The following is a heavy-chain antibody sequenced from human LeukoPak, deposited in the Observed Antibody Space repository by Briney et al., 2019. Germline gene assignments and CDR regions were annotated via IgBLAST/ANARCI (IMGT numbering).Heavy chain of an antibody. J-gene: IGHJ4*02. D-gene: IGHD3-3*01. CDR3: AKGGQKYDFWRFDY. CDR2: ISGSGGST. CDR1: GFTFSTYS. V-gene: IGHV3-23*01. Sequence: PGGSLRLSCEASGFTFSTYSMNWVSQAPGKGLEWVSSISGSGGSTYYADSVKGRFSISRDNSKNTLDLQMTGLRAEDTALYYSAKGGQKYDFWRFDYWGQGTLVTVSS.